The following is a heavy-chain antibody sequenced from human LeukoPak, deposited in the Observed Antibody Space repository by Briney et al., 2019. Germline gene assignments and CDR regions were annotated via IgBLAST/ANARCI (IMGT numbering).Heavy chain of an antibody. Sequence: ASVKVSCKASGYTFTSYAMNWVRQTPGQGLEWMGWINTNTGNPTYAQGFTGRFVFSLDTFVNTAYLQISSLKAENTAVYYCARVWLPRIFDYWGQGTLVTVSS. D-gene: IGHD6-19*01. J-gene: IGHJ4*02. CDR1: GYTFTSYA. CDR3: ARVWLPRIFDY. V-gene: IGHV7-4-1*02. CDR2: INTNTGNP.